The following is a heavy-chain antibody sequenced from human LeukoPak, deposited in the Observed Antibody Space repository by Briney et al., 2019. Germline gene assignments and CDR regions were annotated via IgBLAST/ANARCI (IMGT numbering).Heavy chain of an antibody. Sequence: GGSLRLSCAASGFTFSSYAMHWVRQAPGKGLEWVAVISYDGSNKYYADTVKGRFTISRDNTKNTLYLQLNSLRAEDTAVYYCATGNYNRTFDYWGGGALVAVSS. D-gene: IGHD1-7*01. CDR2: ISYDGSNK. CDR3: ATGNYNRTFDY. CDR1: GFTFSSYA. J-gene: IGHJ4*02. V-gene: IGHV3-30*04.